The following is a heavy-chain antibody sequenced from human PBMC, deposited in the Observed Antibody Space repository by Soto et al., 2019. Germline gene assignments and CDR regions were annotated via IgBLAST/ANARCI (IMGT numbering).Heavy chain of an antibody. V-gene: IGHV4-38-2*02. CDR3: ERNTSGRYFDY. CDR1: SVSINSRYY. J-gene: IGHJ4*02. D-gene: IGHD6-19*01. CDR2: IYNSVST. Sequence: PSETLSLTCSVSSVSINSRYYWGWIRQPPGKGLEWIASIYNSVSTHYNPSLKSRATISVDTSHNQFSLRLSSVTAADTAIYYCERNTSGRYFDYWGQGAMVTVYS.